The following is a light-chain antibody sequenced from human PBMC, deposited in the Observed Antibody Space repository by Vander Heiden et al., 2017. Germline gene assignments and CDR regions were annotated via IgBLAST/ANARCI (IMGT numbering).Light chain of an antibody. J-gene: IGLJ2*01. CDR1: SSNIGSNT. CDR2: SNN. V-gene: IGLV1-44*01. Sequence: GQRVTIPCSGSSSNIGSNTVNWYQQLPGTAPKLLIYSNNQRPSGVPDRFSGSKSGTSASLAISGLQSEDEADYYCEAWDDSLNGTHVVFGGGTKLTVL. CDR3: EAWDDSLNGTHVV.